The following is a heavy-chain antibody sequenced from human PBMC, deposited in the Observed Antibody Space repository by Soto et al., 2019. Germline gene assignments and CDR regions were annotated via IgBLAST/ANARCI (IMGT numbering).Heavy chain of an antibody. D-gene: IGHD2-15*01. Sequence: SQTLSLTCSISGDSVSSYSAAWNWIRQSPSGGLEWLGRTYYRSRFFSDYAESVKSRIIINPDTSKNQFSLQLKSVTPEDTAVYYWVRDRYSSSGLCYCWGKGSQVTVSA. CDR3: VRDRYSSSGLCYC. J-gene: IGHJ4*02. V-gene: IGHV6-1*01. CDR2: TYYRSRFFS. CDR1: GDSVSSYSAA.